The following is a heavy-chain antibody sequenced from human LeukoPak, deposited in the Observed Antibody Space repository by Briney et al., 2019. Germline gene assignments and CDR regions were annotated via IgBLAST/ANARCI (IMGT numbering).Heavy chain of an antibody. J-gene: IGHJ4*02. Sequence: VASVKVYCKASGYTFTSYYMHWVRQAPGQGLEWMGIINPSGGSTSYAQKLQGRVTMTRDTSTSTVYMELSSLRSEDTAVYYCARDCSSTSCFDYWGQGTLVTVSS. CDR2: INPSGGST. CDR3: ARDCSSTSCFDY. D-gene: IGHD2-2*01. V-gene: IGHV1-46*01. CDR1: GYTFTSYY.